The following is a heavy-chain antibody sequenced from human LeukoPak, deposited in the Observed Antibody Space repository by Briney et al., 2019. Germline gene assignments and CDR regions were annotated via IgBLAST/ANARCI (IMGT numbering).Heavy chain of an antibody. CDR1: GGSVSNTNYY. J-gene: IGHJ4*01. Sequence: SETQSLTCSVSGGSVSNTNYYWGWIRQPPGKGLEWLGSVDYSGYTYQSPSHNSRVTISVDTSKNQFSLKMTSVTAADTAVYYCARSIFSGSYAFDFWGHGTLVTVSS. V-gene: IGHV4-39*07. CDR3: ARSIFSGSYAFDF. D-gene: IGHD3-3*01. CDR2: VDYSGYT.